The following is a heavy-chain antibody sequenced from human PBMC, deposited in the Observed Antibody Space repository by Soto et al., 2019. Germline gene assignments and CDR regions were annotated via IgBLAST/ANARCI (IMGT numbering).Heavy chain of an antibody. J-gene: IGHJ6*01. Sequence: GGSRRLSCAASGFTFNTSVISWVRQSPGKGLEWVSSISGDSSYIYYAGSVRGRFTISRDNAENSLYLQMNRLRAEDTAVYFCARMGAGYWVSMSCYPSPTIGYVMDVWGQGTTVIVSS. D-gene: IGHD2-2*01. CDR2: ISGDSSYI. CDR1: GFTFNTSV. V-gene: IGHV3-21*01. CDR3: ARMGAGYWVSMSCYPSPTIGYVMDV.